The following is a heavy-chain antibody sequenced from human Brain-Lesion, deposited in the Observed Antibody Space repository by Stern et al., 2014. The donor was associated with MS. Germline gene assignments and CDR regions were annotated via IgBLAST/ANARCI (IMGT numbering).Heavy chain of an antibody. CDR3: ARGRVVPGFQYYATDV. CDR1: GGSISSGGYY. J-gene: IGHJ6*02. Sequence: QVQLQESGPGLVKPSQTLSLSCTVSGGSISSGGYYWSWIRQPAGKGLEWIGRIFNSGSTSYNPSPKSRGTISIDTSQNQFSLSMNPMTAADTAVYYCARGRVVPGFQYYATDVWGQGTTVIVSS. V-gene: IGHV4-61*02. D-gene: IGHD2-2*01. CDR2: IFNSGST.